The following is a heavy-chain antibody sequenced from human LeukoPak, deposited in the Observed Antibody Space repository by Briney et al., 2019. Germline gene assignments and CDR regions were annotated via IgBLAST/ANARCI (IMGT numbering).Heavy chain of an antibody. J-gene: IGHJ3*01. CDR3: ARKRDGSGSYAFDF. CDR2: IYHSGST. Sequence: PSETLSLTCAVSGGSISSSNWWSWVRQPPGKGLEWIGEIYHSGSTYYNPSLKSRVTISVDKSKNQFSLKLNSVTAADTAVYYCARKRDGSGSYAFDFWGQGTMVTVSS. V-gene: IGHV4-4*02. CDR1: GGSISSSNW. D-gene: IGHD3-10*01.